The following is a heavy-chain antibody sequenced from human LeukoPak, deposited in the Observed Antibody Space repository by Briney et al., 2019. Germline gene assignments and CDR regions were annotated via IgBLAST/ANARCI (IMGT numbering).Heavy chain of an antibody. CDR3: ARDSGGWYQNVDY. CDR2: ISGSGSTI. D-gene: IGHD6-19*01. V-gene: IGHV3-48*03. J-gene: IGHJ4*02. Sequence: GGSLRLSCAASGFTFTNHWLHWVRQAPGKGLEWVSHISGSGSTIYYADSVKGRFTISRDNANDSLYLQMNSLRADDTAVYYCARDSGGWYQNVDYWGQGTLVTVSS. CDR1: GFTFTNHW.